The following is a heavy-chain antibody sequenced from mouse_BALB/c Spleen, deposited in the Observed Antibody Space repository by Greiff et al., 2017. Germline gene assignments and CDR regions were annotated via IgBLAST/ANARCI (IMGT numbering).Heavy chain of an antibody. Sequence: EVKLVESGGDLVKPGGSLKLSCAASGFTFSSYGMSWVRQTPDKRLEWVATISSGGSYTYYPDSVKGRFTISRDNAKNTLYLQMSSLKSEDTAMYYCARGGKALEGYAMDYWGQGTSVTVSS. D-gene: IGHD2-1*01. J-gene: IGHJ4*01. V-gene: IGHV5-6*02. CDR3: ARGGKALEGYAMDY. CDR2: ISSGGSYT. CDR1: GFTFSSYG.